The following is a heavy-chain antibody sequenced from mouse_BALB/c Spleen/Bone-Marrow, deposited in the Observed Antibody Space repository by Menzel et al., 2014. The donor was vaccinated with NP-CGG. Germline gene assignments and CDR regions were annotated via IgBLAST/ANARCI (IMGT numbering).Heavy chain of an antibody. CDR1: GFSITSYG. V-gene: IGHV2-9*02. J-gene: IGHJ4*01. D-gene: IGHD1-1*01. CDR3: ARGSYYEGAMDY. Sequence: VQLQQSGPGLVAPSQSLSITCTVSGFSITSYGVHWVRQPPGKVLEWLGVIWAGGSTNYSSALMSRLSISKDNSKSQVFLKMNSLQTDDTAMYYCARGSYYEGAMDYWGQGTSVTVSS. CDR2: IWAGGST.